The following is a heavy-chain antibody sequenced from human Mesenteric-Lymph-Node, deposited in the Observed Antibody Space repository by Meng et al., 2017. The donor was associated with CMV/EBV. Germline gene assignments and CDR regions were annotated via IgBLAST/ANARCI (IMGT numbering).Heavy chain of an antibody. D-gene: IGHD4-23*01. CDR2: IYYSGTA. Sequence: SETLSLTCTVSGGSISDYYWSWIRQPPGKGLEWIGYIYYSGTANYNPSLKSRVTMSLDTSKNQFSLKLSSVTAADTAVYYCARDRGGNANYYYYGMDVWGQGTTVTVSS. J-gene: IGHJ6*02. V-gene: IGHV4-59*01. CDR3: ARDRGGNANYYYYGMDV. CDR1: GGSISDYY.